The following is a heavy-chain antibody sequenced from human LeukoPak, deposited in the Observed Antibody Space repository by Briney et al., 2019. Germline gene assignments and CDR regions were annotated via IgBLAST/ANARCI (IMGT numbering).Heavy chain of an antibody. V-gene: IGHV4-4*02. CDR2: IYHSGST. CDR3: ARGEVGGGNSYFDY. Sequence: PSETLSLTCAVSGGSISSSNWWSWVRQPPGKGLEWIGEIYHSGSTNYNPSLKSRVTISVDKSKNQFSLKLSSVTAADTAVYYRARGEVGGGNSYFDYWGQGTLVTVSS. CDR1: GGSISSSNW. J-gene: IGHJ4*02. D-gene: IGHD4-23*01.